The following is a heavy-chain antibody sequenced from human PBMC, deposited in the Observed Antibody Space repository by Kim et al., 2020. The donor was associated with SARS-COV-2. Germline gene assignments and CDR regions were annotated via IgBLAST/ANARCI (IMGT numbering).Heavy chain of an antibody. D-gene: IGHD1-26*01. CDR1: GGSISSYY. CDR2: ICYSGST. Sequence: SETLSLTCTVSGGSISSYYWSWIRQPPGKGLEWIGYICYSGSTNYNPSLKSRVTISVDTSKNQFSLKLSSVTAVDTAVYYCARGGRGKFPYYYYGMDVWGQGTTVTVSS. CDR3: ARGGRGKFPYYYYGMDV. J-gene: IGHJ6*02. V-gene: IGHV4-59*01.